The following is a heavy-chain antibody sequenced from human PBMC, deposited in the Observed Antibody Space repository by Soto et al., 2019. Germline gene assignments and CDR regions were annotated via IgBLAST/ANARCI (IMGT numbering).Heavy chain of an antibody. V-gene: IGHV3-74*03. J-gene: IGHJ4*02. Sequence: GGSLRLSCAASGFTLSDYWMHWVRQVPGKGLLWVSRISVDGRYTTYADSVKGRFTISRDNAKNTLYLQMNCLRAEDTAVYYCARDYSDSSGYRPNFDYWGQGTLVTVSS. D-gene: IGHD3-22*01. CDR1: GFTLSDYW. CDR2: ISVDGRYT. CDR3: ARDYSDSSGYRPNFDY.